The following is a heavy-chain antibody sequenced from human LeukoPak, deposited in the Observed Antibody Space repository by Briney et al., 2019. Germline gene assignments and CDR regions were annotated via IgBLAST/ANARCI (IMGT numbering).Heavy chain of an antibody. V-gene: IGHV3-21*01. CDR3: ARDLSDYGATRFDY. J-gene: IGHJ4*02. CDR1: GFTLSTYS. D-gene: IGHD4/OR15-4a*01. CDR2: IS. Sequence: GGSLRLSCAVSGFTLSTYSMNWVRQAPGKGLEWVSSISYAGSVKGRFTISRDNIKNSVYLQMNSLRAEDTAVYYCARDLSDYGATRFDYWGQGTLVTVSS.